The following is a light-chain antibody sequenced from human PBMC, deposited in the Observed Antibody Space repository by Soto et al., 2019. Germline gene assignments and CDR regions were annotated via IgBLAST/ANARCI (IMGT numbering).Light chain of an antibody. Sequence: EIVMTQSPATLSVSPGERATVSYRASQSVNSNLAWYRQKPGQAPRLLISDASTRATGVPARFSGSGSGTEFTLTISSLQSEDSGIYYCQQYNFWPPLTFGGGTKVEIK. CDR2: DAS. CDR3: QQYNFWPPLT. V-gene: IGKV3-15*01. CDR1: QSVNSN. J-gene: IGKJ4*01.